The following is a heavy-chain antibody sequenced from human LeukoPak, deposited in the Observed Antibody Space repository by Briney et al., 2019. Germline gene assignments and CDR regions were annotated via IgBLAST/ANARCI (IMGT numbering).Heavy chain of an antibody. CDR2: ISRSSSYI. CDR1: RFTFSSYG. D-gene: IGHD3-10*01. J-gene: IGHJ5*02. Sequence: GGSLRLPCAASRFTFSSYGMHWVRQSPGKGLEWVSSISRSSSYIWYADSVRGRFTISRDNAKNSLYLQMNSLRAEDTAVYYCARDVLRGVDSFGPWGQGTLVTVSS. CDR3: ARDVLRGVDSFGP. V-gene: IGHV3-21*01.